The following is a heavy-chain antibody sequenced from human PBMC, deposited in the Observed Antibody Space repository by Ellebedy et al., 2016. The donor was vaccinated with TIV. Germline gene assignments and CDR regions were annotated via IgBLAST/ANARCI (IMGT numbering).Heavy chain of an antibody. CDR3: GRAIGSGSCY. V-gene: IGHV3-7*01. J-gene: IGHJ4*02. CDR1: GFSLSSYW. CDR2: IKQDGSEK. Sequence: GGSLRLSCAASGFSLSSYWTHWVRQAPGKGLEWVANIKQDGSEKYYVDSVKGRFTISRDNAKNSLYLQMNSLRAEDTAVYFCGRAIGSGSCYWGQGTLVTVSS. D-gene: IGHD3-10*01.